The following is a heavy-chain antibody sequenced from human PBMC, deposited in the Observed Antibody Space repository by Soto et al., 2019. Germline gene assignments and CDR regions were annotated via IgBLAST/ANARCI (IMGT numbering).Heavy chain of an antibody. CDR1: GGSISSGDYY. Sequence: ASETLSLTSTVSGGSISSGDYYWSWIRQPPGKGLEWIGYIYYSGSTYYNPSLKSRVTISVDTSKNKFSLKLSSVTAADTAVYCCARVPDTAMVHIDYWGQGTLVTVSS. D-gene: IGHD5-18*01. J-gene: IGHJ4*02. CDR3: ARVPDTAMVHIDY. V-gene: IGHV4-30-4*01. CDR2: IYYSGST.